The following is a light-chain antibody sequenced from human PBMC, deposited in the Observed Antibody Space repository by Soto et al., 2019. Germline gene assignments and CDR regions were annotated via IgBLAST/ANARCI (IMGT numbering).Light chain of an antibody. V-gene: IGLV2-14*03. Sequence: QSALTQPASVSGSPGQSITISCTGASSDVGGFDHVSWYQQHPGKVPRLLIYDVSSRPSGVSDRFSGSKSGNTASLTISGLQAEDEADYYSYSITTTNTYVFGTGTKLTVL. J-gene: IGLJ1*01. CDR3: YSITTTNTYV. CDR1: SSDVGGFDH. CDR2: DVS.